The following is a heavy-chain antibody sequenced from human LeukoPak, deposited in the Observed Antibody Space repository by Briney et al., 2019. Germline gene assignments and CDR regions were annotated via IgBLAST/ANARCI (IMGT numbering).Heavy chain of an antibody. CDR3: ARQDYGSGSYPFDY. D-gene: IGHD3-10*01. CDR1: GYSISSGYY. CDR2: FYYSGSM. Sequence: PSETLSLTCTVSGYSISSGYYWGWIRQPPGEGLEWIGTFYYSGSMYYNPSLKSRVTISVDTSKNQLSLKLSSVTAADTAVYYCARQDYGSGSYPFDYWGQGTLVTVSS. V-gene: IGHV4-38-2*02. J-gene: IGHJ4*02.